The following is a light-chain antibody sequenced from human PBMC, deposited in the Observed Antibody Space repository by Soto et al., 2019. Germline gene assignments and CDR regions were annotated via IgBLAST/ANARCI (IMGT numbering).Light chain of an antibody. CDR3: QQCNDWPLT. Sequence: EIVMTQSPATLSVSPGERATLSSRASHSVSSNLAWYQQKPGQAPRLLIYGASTRATGIPARFSGSGSGTEFTLTISSLQSEDFAVYYCQQCNDWPLTFGGGTKVEIK. CDR2: GAS. V-gene: IGKV3-15*01. CDR1: HSVSSN. J-gene: IGKJ4*01.